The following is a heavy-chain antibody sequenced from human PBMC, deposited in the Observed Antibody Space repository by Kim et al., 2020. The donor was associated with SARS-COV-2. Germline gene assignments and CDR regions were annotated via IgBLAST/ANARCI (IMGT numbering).Heavy chain of an antibody. Sequence: GGSLRLSCAASGFTFSSYSMNWVRQAPGKGLEWVSSISSSSSYIYYADSVKGRFTISRDNAKNSLYLQMNSLRAEDTAVYYCARDLLGYYDILTGYPAYYYYGMDVWGQGTTVTVSS. CDR1: GFTFSSYS. CDR2: ISSSSSYI. V-gene: IGHV3-21*01. J-gene: IGHJ6*02. D-gene: IGHD3-9*01. CDR3: ARDLLGYYDILTGYPAYYYYGMDV.